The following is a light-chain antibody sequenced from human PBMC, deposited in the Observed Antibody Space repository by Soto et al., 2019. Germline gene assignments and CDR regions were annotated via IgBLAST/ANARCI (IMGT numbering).Light chain of an antibody. J-gene: IGLJ2*01. Sequence: QSVLTQPASVSGSPGQSITISCTGTSSDVGGYNYVSWYQQHPGKAPKLMIYDVSNRPSGVSNRFSGSKSGNTASLTISGLQAEDEADYYCSSCTSSSTRVLFGGGTHLTVL. V-gene: IGLV2-14*01. CDR3: SSCTSSSTRVL. CDR1: SSDVGGYNY. CDR2: DVS.